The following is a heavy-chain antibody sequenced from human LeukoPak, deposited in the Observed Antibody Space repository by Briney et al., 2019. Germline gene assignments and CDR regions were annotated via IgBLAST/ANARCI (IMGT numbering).Heavy chain of an antibody. V-gene: IGHV3-48*01. CDR1: GFTFSIYS. CDR3: ARNYSPFDY. CDR2: ISSDRSIV. D-gene: IGHD3-10*01. J-gene: IGHJ4*02. Sequence: PGGSLRLSCAASGFTFSIYSMNWVRRAPGKGLEWVSYISSDRSIVYYADSVKGRFTISRDNAKNSLYLQMDSLRAADTAVYHCARNYSPFDYWGQGTLVTVSS.